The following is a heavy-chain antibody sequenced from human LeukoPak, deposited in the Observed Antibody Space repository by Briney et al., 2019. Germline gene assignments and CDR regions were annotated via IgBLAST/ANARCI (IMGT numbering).Heavy chain of an antibody. CDR2: INPNSGGT. CDR3: ARDPSGYYYYYYMDV. CDR1: GYTFTGYY. J-gene: IGHJ6*03. Sequence: GASVKVSCKAAGYTFTGYYMHWVRQAPGQGLEWMGWINPNSGGTNYVQKFQGRVTMTRDTSISTAYMELSRLRSDDTAVYYCARDPSGYYYYYYMDVWGKGTTVTISS. V-gene: IGHV1-2*02. D-gene: IGHD6-25*01.